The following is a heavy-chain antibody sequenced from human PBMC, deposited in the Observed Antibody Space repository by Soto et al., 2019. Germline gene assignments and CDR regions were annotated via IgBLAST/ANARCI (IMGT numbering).Heavy chain of an antibody. Sequence: QVQLVESGGGVVQPGRSLRLSCAASGFTFSSYAMHWVRQAPGKGLEWVAVISYDGSNKYYADTVKGRFTISRDNSKNTLYLQMNSLRAEDTAVYYCARARGIAVAGKKVGGMDVWGQGTTVTVSS. V-gene: IGHV3-30-3*01. D-gene: IGHD6-19*01. CDR2: ISYDGSNK. J-gene: IGHJ6*02. CDR1: GFTFSSYA. CDR3: ARARGIAVAGKKVGGMDV.